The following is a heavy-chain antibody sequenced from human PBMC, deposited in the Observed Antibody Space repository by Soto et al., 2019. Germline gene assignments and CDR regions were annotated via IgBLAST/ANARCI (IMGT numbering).Heavy chain of an antibody. CDR3: ARYSSSFDWFDP. Sequence: QLQLQESGPGLVKPSETLSLTCTVSGGSISSSSYYWGWIRQPPGKGLEWIGSIYYSGSTYYNPPLKSRVTITVDTSKNPFSLKLSSVTAADTAVYYCARYSSSFDWFDPWGQGTLVTVSS. CDR1: GGSISSSSYY. CDR2: IYYSGST. D-gene: IGHD6-13*01. J-gene: IGHJ5*02. V-gene: IGHV4-39*01.